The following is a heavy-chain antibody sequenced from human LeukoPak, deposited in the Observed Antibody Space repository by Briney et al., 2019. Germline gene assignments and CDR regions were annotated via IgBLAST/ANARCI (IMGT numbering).Heavy chain of an antibody. D-gene: IGHD3-22*01. V-gene: IGHV4-4*09. CDR1: GDSISSSY. Sequence: SETLSLTCTVSGDSISSSYWSWIRQPPGTGLEWISYIYNDGSSKYNPSLKSRVTISVDTSQNPFSLKLSSVTAADTAVYYCARLEGYYSYYFDYWGQGALVTVSS. J-gene: IGHJ4*02. CDR2: IYNDGSS. CDR3: ARLEGYYSYYFDY.